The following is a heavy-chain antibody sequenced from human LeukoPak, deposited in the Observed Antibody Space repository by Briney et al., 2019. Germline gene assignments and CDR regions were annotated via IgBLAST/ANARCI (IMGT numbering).Heavy chain of an antibody. CDR3: ARGLLYYYSMDV. CDR1: GGSISSGDYY. CDR2: IYYSGST. J-gene: IGHJ6*03. Sequence: PSQTLSLTCTVSGGSISSGDYYWSWIRQPPGKGLEWIGYIYYSGSTYYNPSLKSRVTISVDTSKNQFSLKLSSVTAADTAVYYCARGLLYYYSMDVWGKGTTVTVSS. V-gene: IGHV4-30-4*08.